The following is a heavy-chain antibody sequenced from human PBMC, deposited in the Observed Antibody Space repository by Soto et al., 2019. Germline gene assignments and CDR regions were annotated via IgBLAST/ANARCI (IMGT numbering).Heavy chain of an antibody. CDR2: INHSGST. D-gene: IGHD3-10*01. Sequence: SETLSLTCAVHGGSFSGYYWTWIRQPPGTGLEWIGEINHSGSTNYNPSLKSRVTISVDTSKNQFSLKLSSVTAADTAVYYCARNYGPGYTFDYWGQRTLVTVSS. V-gene: IGHV4-34*01. J-gene: IGHJ4*02. CDR1: GGSFSGYY. CDR3: ARNYGPGYTFDY.